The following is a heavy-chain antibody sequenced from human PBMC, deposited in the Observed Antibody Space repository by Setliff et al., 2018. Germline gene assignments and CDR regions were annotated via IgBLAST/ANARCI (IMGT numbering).Heavy chain of an antibody. D-gene: IGHD5-18*01. CDR2: ISGYNSNT. V-gene: IGHV1-18*01. CDR1: GFTFKTYS. J-gene: IGHJ4*02. CDR3: ATFRGYTYGYDY. Sequence: ASVKVSCKASGFTFKTYSFGWIRQAPGQGLEWVGWISGYNSNTIYAQNFQGRVTMTTDASTNTAYMELRSLGSDDTAVYYCATFRGYTYGYDYWGQGTLVTVSS.